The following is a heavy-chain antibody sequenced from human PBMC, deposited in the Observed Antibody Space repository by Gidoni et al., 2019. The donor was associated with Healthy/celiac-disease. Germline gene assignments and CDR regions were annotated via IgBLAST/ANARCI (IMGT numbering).Heavy chain of an antibody. Sequence: QVQLQESGPGLVKPSQTLSLTCTVPGCSISSGGYYWSWIRQHPGKGLEWIGYIYYSGSTYYNPSLKSRVTISVDTSKNQFSLKLSSVTAADTAVYYCARVIVVVPAALGAFDIWGQGTMVTVSS. J-gene: IGHJ3*02. CDR1: GCSISSGGYY. CDR3: ARVIVVVPAALGAFDI. V-gene: IGHV4-31*03. CDR2: IYYSGST. D-gene: IGHD2-2*01.